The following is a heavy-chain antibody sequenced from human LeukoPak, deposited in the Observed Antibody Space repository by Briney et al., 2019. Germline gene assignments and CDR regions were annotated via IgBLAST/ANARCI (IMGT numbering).Heavy chain of an antibody. CDR3: ARAPPIAGTDYYYGMDV. V-gene: IGHV1-18*01. J-gene: IGHJ6*02. D-gene: IGHD6-13*01. Sequence: GPSVKVSCKASGYTFTSYGISWVRQAPGQGLEWMGWISAYNGNTNYAQKLQGRVTMTTDTSTSTAYMELRSLRSDDTAVYYCARAPPIAGTDYYYGMDVSGQGTTVTVSS. CDR2: ISAYNGNT. CDR1: GYTFTSYG.